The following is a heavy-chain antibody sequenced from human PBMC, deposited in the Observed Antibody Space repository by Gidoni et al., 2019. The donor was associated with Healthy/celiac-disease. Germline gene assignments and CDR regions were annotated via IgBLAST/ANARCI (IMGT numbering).Heavy chain of an antibody. CDR3: ARGAEYDVWSGYDYYYYYYMDV. CDR2: IYYSGSA. V-gene: IGHV4-59*01. CDR1: VGPIISYY. J-gene: IGHJ6*03. D-gene: IGHD3-3*01. Sequence: QVHLQESGPGLVQPSETLSLPCTVSVGPIISYYWSCIRQPPGKGLGWIGDIYYSGSANYNPCHKGRVTISVDTSKNQFSLKLSSVTAADTAVYYCARGAEYDVWSGYDYYYYYYMDVWGKGTTVTVSS.